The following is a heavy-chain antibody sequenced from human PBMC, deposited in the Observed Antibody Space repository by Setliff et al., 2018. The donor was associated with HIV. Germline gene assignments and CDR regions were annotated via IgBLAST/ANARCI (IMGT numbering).Heavy chain of an antibody. CDR2: INCNSGGT. V-gene: IGHV1-2*02. D-gene: IGHD3-10*01. CDR3: ATLDYYGSQTYNLALHY. J-gene: IGHJ4*02. CDR1: GYTFTGSF. Sequence: GASVKVSCKSSGYTFTGSFMHWVRQAPGQGLEWMGWINCNSGGTYYAQNFRGRVTMTRDTSINTAYMELSRLRSDDTAVYYCATLDYYGSQTYNLALHYWGQGTLVTVSS.